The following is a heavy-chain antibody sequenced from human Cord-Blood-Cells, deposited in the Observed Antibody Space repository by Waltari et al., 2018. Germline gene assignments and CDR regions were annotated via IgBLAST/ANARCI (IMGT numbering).Heavy chain of an antibody. J-gene: IGHJ6*03. D-gene: IGHD3-10*01. V-gene: IGHV4-39*07. CDR3: AGVRGAIAPDYDCYCMDV. Sequence: QLQLQESGPGLVKPSETLSLTCTVSGGSISSSSYYCGWIRQPPGKGLEWIGGIYYSGSTHDNPSPKSRGTISVDTSKNQCSLKRSAVTAADTAVYYGAGVRGAIAPDYDCYCMDVWGKGTTVTGSS. CDR2: IYYSGST. CDR1: GGSISSSSYY.